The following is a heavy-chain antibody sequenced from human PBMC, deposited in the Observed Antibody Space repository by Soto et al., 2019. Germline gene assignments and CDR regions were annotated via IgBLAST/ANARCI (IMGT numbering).Heavy chain of an antibody. CDR1: GGSISSSSYY. D-gene: IGHD4-17*01. J-gene: IGHJ6*03. V-gene: IGHV4-39*01. CDR3: ARPKRTTVTNYYYYYYMDV. CDR2: IYYSGST. Sequence: TLSLTCTVSGGSISSSSYYWGWIRQPPGKGLEWIGSIYYSGSTYYNPSLKSRVTISVDTSKNQFSLKLSSVTAADTAVYYCARPKRTTVTNYYYYYYMDVWGKGTTVTVSS.